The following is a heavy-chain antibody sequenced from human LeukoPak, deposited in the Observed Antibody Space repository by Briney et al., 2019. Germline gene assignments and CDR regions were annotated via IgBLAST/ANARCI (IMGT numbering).Heavy chain of an antibody. CDR3: AKDPTAAGNDNWFDP. V-gene: IGHV3-30*18. CDR2: ISYDGSNK. D-gene: IGHD6-13*01. J-gene: IGHJ5*02. Sequence: PGGSLRLSCAASGFTFSSYGMPWVRQAPGKGLEWVAVISYDGSNKYYADSVKGRFTISRDNSKNTLYLQMNSLRAEDTAVYYCAKDPTAAGNDNWFDPWGQGTLVTVSS. CDR1: GFTFSSYG.